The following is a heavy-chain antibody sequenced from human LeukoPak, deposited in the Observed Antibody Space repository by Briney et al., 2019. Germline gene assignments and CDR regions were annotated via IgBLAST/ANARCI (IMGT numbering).Heavy chain of an antibody. CDR2: ISNSGSDI. J-gene: IGHJ4*02. CDR1: GFTFSSFS. D-gene: IGHD4-17*01. Sequence: GGSLRLSCAASGFTFSSFSMNWVRQAPGKGPEWISYISNSGSDISYADSAKGRFTISRANAKNSLYLQMNSLRDEDTAVYYCARLTYGYWGQGTLVSVSS. CDR3: ARLTYGY. V-gene: IGHV3-48*02.